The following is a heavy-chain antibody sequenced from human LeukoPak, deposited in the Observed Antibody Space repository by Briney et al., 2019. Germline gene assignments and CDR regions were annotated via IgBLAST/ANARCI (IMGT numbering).Heavy chain of an antibody. D-gene: IGHD1-1*01. CDR2: ISAYNGNT. J-gene: IGHJ3*02. Sequence: ASVKVSCKASGYTFTSYGISWVRQTPGQGVEWMGWISAYNGNTNYAQKLQGRVTMTTDTSTSTAYMELRSLRSDDTAVYYCARDKTRDRTFDIWGQGTMVTVSS. V-gene: IGHV1-18*01. CDR1: GYTFTSYG. CDR3: ARDKTRDRTFDI.